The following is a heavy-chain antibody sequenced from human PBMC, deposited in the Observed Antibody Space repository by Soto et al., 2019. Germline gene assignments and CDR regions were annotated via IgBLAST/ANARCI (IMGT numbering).Heavy chain of an antibody. Sequence: GGSLRLSCAASGFTFSSYAMHWVRQAPGKGLEWVAVISYDGSDKYYADSVKGRFTISRDNPKNTLYLQMNSLRAEDTAVYYCARDLLPTWIQLPEFDPWGQGTLVTVSS. J-gene: IGHJ5*02. D-gene: IGHD5-18*01. CDR2: ISYDGSDK. V-gene: IGHV3-30-3*01. CDR3: ARDLLPTWIQLPEFDP. CDR1: GFTFSSYA.